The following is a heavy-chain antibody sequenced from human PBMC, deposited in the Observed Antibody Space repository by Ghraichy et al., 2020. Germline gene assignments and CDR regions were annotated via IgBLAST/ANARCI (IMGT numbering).Heavy chain of an antibody. CDR1: GFTFSSYS. J-gene: IGHJ6*03. CDR3: ARESGAIVVEVSPLYYYYMDV. CDR2: ISSSSSYI. V-gene: IGHV3-21*01. D-gene: IGHD2-2*01. Sequence: GESLNISCAASGFTFSSYSMNWVRQAPGKGLEWVSSISSSSSYIYYADSVKGRFTISRDNAKNSLYLQMNSLRAEDTAVYYCARESGAIVVEVSPLYYYYMDVWGKGTTVTVSS.